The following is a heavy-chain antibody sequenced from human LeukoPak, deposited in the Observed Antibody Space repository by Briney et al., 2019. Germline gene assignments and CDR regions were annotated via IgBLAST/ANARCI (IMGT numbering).Heavy chain of an antibody. Sequence: ASVKVSCKASGYTFTNYAMHWVRQAPGQRLEWMGWINAGNGNTKYSQKFQGRVTITRDTSASTAYMELSSLRSEDTAVYYCARKSTVTTYNWFDPWGQGTLVTVSP. CDR2: INAGNGNT. V-gene: IGHV1-3*01. J-gene: IGHJ5*02. CDR1: GYTFTNYA. D-gene: IGHD4-17*01. CDR3: ARKSTVTTYNWFDP.